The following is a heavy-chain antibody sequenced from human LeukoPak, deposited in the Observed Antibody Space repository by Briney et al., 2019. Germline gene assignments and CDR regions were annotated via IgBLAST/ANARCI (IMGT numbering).Heavy chain of an antibody. CDR1: GFTVSTYW. CDR3: AREIRYCSGSKCYLFDY. J-gene: IGHJ4*02. Sequence: GGSLRLSCAASGFTVSTYWMHWVRQVPGKGLVRVSGISSDGATTHYADSVKGRFTISRDNAKNSLYLQMDSLRAEDTAVYYCAREIRYCSGSKCYLFDYWGQGTLVTVSS. CDR2: ISSDGATT. V-gene: IGHV3-74*01. D-gene: IGHD2-15*01.